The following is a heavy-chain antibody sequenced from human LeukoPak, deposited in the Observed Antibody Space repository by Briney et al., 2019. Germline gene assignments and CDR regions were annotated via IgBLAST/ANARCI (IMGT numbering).Heavy chain of an antibody. V-gene: IGHV1-2*02. J-gene: IGHJ4*02. CDR3: ARGKPRRYSGYDYSPLFDY. CDR1: GYSFTNYW. CDR2: INPNSGGT. Sequence: GESLKISCKGSGYSFTNYWIGWVRQAPGQGLEWMGWINPNSGGTNYAQKFQGRVTMTRDTPISTAYMELSRLRSDDTAVYYCARGKPRRYSGYDYSPLFDYWGQGTLVTVSS. D-gene: IGHD5-12*01.